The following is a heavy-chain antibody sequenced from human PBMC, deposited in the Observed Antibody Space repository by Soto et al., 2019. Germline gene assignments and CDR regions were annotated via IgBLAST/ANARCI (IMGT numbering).Heavy chain of an antibody. CDR3: ARESVAAAVFDY. Sequence: QVQLQESGPGLVKPSQTLSLTCTVSGGSISSGGYYWSWIRQHPGKGLEWLGYIYYSGSTYYNPSLKSRVTIAVDTSKNQFSLKLSSVTAADTAVYYCARESVAAAVFDYLGPGTLVTVSS. V-gene: IGHV4-31*03. D-gene: IGHD6-13*01. J-gene: IGHJ4*02. CDR2: IYYSGST. CDR1: GGSISSGGYY.